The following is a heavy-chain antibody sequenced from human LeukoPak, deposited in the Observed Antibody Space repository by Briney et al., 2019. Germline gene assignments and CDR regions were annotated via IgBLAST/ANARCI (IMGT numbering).Heavy chain of an antibody. D-gene: IGHD2-15*01. V-gene: IGHV1-46*03. CDR3: ALGYCTGDSCH. J-gene: IGHJ4*02. Sequence: ASVTVSFKASGYAFTSYYIHWVRQAPGQGLEWMGIINPSGGSTSYAQKFQGRVTMTRDTSTSTVYMELSSLRSEDTAVFYCALGYCTGDSCHWGQGTLVTVSS. CDR2: INPSGGST. CDR1: GYAFTSYY.